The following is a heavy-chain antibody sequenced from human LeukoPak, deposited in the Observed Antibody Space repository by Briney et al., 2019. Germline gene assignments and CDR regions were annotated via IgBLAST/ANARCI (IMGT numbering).Heavy chain of an antibody. V-gene: IGHV4-59*01. CDR1: GGAISRFN. CDR3: ASGTPGATYFDY. D-gene: IGHD1-26*01. J-gene: IGHJ4*02. Sequence: KASETLSLTCAVSGGAISRFNWSASRQPPGKGLEWIGYIYYSGSTNYNPSLKSRVTISVDTSKNQFSLKLSSVTAADTVMDSCASGTPGATYFDYWGQGTLVTVSS. CDR2: IYYSGST.